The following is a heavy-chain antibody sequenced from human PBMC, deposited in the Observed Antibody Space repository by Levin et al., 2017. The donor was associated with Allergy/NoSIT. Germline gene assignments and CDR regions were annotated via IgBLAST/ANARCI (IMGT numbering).Heavy chain of an antibody. V-gene: IGHV1-2*02. CDR1: GYTFTGYY. J-gene: IGHJ3*02. D-gene: IGHD5-12*01. Sequence: ASVKVSCKASGYTFTGYYMHWVRQAPGQGLEWMGWINPNSGGTNYAQKFQGRVTMTRDTSISTAYMELSRLRSDDTAVYYCASSPPSRPRVATMGHDAFDIWGQGTMVTVSS. CDR3: ASSPPSRPRVATMGHDAFDI. CDR2: INPNSGGT.